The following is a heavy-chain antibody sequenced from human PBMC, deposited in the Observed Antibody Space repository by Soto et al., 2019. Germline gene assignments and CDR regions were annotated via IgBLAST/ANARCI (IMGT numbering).Heavy chain of an antibody. Sequence: GGSLRLSCAASGFTFSSYSMNWVRQAPGKGLEWVSSISSSSSYIYYADSVKGRFTISRDNAKNSLYLQMNSLRAEDTAVYYCARDPITIFGVVTSDYWGQGTLVTVSS. V-gene: IGHV3-21*01. CDR1: GFTFSSYS. CDR3: ARDPITIFGVVTSDY. D-gene: IGHD3-3*01. J-gene: IGHJ4*02. CDR2: ISSSSSYI.